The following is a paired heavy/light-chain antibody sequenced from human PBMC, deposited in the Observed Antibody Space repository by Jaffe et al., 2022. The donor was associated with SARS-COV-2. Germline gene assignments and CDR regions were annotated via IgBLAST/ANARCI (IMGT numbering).Light chain of an antibody. CDR3: AVWDGSLSGWV. CDR1: SSNIGGDH. J-gene: IGLJ3*02. V-gene: IGLV1-47*01. CDR2: WSN. Sequence: QSVLTQPPSASGTPGQRVTISCSGSSSNIGGDHVYWYQQLPGAAPRLLIYWSNQRPSGVPDRFSGSKSGTSASLAISGLRSEDEADYYCAVWDGSLSGWVFGGGTKLTVL.
Heavy chain of an antibody. CDR3: TTAPAGDFDY. CDR1: GLSFTRNS. CDR2: LKSRTAGGTT. V-gene: IGHV3-15*01. J-gene: IGHJ4*02. Sequence: EVQLAESGGGLVEAGGSLRLSCAASGLSFTRNSMSWVRQAPGKGLEWLGRLKSRTAGGTTDYAAPARGRFTISRDDSKNTLYLQMNSLKTEDTAVYYCTTAPAGDFDYWGQGTLVTVSS. D-gene: IGHD4-17*01.